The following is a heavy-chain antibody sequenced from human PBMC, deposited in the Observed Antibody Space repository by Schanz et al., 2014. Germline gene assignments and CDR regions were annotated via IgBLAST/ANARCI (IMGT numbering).Heavy chain of an antibody. CDR3: ARGHLFGADY. CDR1: GGSFSGYY. CDR2: INHSGST. D-gene: IGHD1-26*01. Sequence: QVQLQQWGAGLLKPSETLSLTCAVYGGSFSGYYWSWIRQPPGKGLEWIGEINHSGSTNYNPSFTSRVTISDNTPKPQFSLKLTSVTAADTAVYYCARGHLFGADYWGQGTLVTVSS. V-gene: IGHV4-34*01. J-gene: IGHJ4*02.